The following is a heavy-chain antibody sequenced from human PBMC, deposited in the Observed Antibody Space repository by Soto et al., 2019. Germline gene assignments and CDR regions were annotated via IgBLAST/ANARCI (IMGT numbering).Heavy chain of an antibody. CDR1: GYTFTSYG. Sequence: GASVKVSCKASGYTFTSYGISWVRQAPGQGLEWMGWISAYNGNTNYAQKLQGRVTMTTDTSTSTAYMELRSLRSDDTAVYYCARDMGVNYYDSGFDYWGQGTLVTVS. CDR2: ISAYNGNT. CDR3: ARDMGVNYYDSGFDY. V-gene: IGHV1-18*01. J-gene: IGHJ4*02. D-gene: IGHD3-22*01.